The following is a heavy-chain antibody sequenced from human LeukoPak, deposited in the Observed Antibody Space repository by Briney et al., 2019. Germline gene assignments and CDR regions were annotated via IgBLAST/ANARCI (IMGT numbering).Heavy chain of an antibody. J-gene: IGHJ4*02. CDR3: ARMYDSSGYYYPFDY. Sequence: PSETLSLTCTVSGGSISSYYWSWIRQPPGKGLEWIGYIYYTGSTNYNPSLKSRVTISVDTSKNHFSLKLSSVTAADTAVYYCARMYDSSGYYYPFDYWGQGTLVTVSS. V-gene: IGHV4-59*08. CDR2: IYYTGST. CDR1: GGSISSYY. D-gene: IGHD3-22*01.